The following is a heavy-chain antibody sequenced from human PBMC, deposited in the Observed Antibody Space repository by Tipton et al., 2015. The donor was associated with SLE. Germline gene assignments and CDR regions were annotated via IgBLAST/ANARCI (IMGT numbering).Heavy chain of an antibody. V-gene: IGHV4-59*01. CDR2: IYYSGST. CDR1: GGSISSYY. D-gene: IGHD4-17*01. CDR3: ARGTDYGDSDYFYGMDV. J-gene: IGHJ6*02. Sequence: TLSLTCTVSGGSISSYYWSWIRQPPGKGLEWIGYIYYSGSTNYNPSLKSRVTISVDTSKNQFSLKLNSVTAADTAVYYCARGTDYGDSDYFYGMDVWGLGTTVTVSS.